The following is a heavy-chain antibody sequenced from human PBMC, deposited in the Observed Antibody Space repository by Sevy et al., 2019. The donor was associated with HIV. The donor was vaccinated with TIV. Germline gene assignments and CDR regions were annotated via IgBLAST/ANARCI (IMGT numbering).Heavy chain of an antibody. D-gene: IGHD3-3*01. CDR1: GGSISSGGYY. CDR2: IYYSGST. V-gene: IGHV4-31*03. Sequence: SETLSLTCTVSGGSISSGGYYWSWIRQHPGKGLEWIGYIYYSGSTYYNPSFKSRVTISVDTSKNQFSLKLSSVTAADTAVYYCAREGPWSNYSDYWGQGTLVTVSS. J-gene: IGHJ4*02. CDR3: AREGPWSNYSDY.